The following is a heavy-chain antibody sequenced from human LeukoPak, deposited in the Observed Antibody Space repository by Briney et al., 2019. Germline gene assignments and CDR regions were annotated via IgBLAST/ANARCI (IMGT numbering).Heavy chain of an antibody. Sequence: PGGSLRLSCAASGFTFSSYGMHWVRQAPGKGLEWVAFIRYDGSNKYYADSVKGRFTISRDNSKNTLYLQMNSLKTEDTAVYYCIGSFGELTFFDYWGQGTLVTVSS. CDR1: GFTFSSYG. CDR2: IRYDGSNK. J-gene: IGHJ4*02. V-gene: IGHV3-30*02. D-gene: IGHD3-10*01. CDR3: IGSFGELTFFDY.